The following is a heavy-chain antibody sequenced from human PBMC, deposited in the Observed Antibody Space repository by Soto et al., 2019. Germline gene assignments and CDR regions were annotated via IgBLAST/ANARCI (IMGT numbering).Heavy chain of an antibody. V-gene: IGHV4-31*03. CDR1: GGSISSGGYY. J-gene: IGHJ4*02. CDR2: IYYSGST. D-gene: IGHD3-22*01. CDR3: ARERVVVVTSRGGLDY. Sequence: QVQLQESGPGLVKPSQTLSLTCTVSGGSISSGGYYWSWIRQHPGKGLEWIGYIYYSGSTYYNPSLKSRVTISGDTSKNQFSLKLSSVTAADTAVYYCARERVVVVTSRGGLDYWGQGTLVTVSS.